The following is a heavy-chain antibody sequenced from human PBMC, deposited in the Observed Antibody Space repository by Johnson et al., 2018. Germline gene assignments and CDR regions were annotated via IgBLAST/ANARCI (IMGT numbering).Heavy chain of an antibody. J-gene: IGHJ6*02. CDR2: IRSKANSYAT. CDR3: TRHWTTYDFWSGPRYYGMDV. Sequence: EVQLVESGGGLVQPGGSLKLSCAASGFTFSGSAMHWVRQASGKGLEWVGRIRSKANSYATAYAASVKGRFTISRDDSKNTAYLQMNSLKTEDTAVYYCTRHWTTYDFWSGPRYYGMDVWGQGTTVTVSS. CDR1: GFTFSGSA. D-gene: IGHD3-3*01. V-gene: IGHV3-73*01.